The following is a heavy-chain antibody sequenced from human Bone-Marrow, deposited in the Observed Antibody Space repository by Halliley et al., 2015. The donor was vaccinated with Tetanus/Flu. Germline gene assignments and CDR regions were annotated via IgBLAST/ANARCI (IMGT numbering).Heavy chain of an antibody. CDR3: AREKSAHAPARLDL. CDR1: SGSLSGYY. V-gene: IGHV4-59*08. Sequence: TLSLTCTVSSGSLSGYYWSWIRQPPGKGLQWIGYIYYSGNTYYNPSLNSRVSISLDTSKNRFSLKLNSLTAADTAMYYCAREKSAHAPARLDLWGQGTLVTVSS. J-gene: IGHJ5*02. CDR2: IYYSGNT.